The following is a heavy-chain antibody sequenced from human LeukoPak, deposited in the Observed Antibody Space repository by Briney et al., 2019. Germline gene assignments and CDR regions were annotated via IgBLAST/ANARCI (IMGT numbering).Heavy chain of an antibody. CDR1: GYTFTSYY. D-gene: IGHD3-22*01. CDR2: INPSGGST. V-gene: IGHV1-46*01. J-gene: IGHJ4*02. CDR3: ARDIYDSSGYFPGLPDS. Sequence: GASVKVSCKASGYTFTSYYMHWVRQAPGQGLEWMGIINPSGGSTSYAQKFQGRVTMTRDTSTSTVYMELSSLRSEDTAVYYCARDIYDSSGYFPGLPDSWGQGTLVTVSS.